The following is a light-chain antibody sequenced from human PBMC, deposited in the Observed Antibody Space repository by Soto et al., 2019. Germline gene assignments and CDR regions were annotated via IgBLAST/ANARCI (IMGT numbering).Light chain of an antibody. CDR3: QRYGSSPPFT. J-gene: IGKJ2*01. CDR2: GAS. V-gene: IGKV3-20*01. Sequence: EIVLTQSPGTLSLSPGERATLSCRASQRISSRYLAWYQQKPGQAPRLLISGASTRATGIPDRFSGSGSGTDCTITISRLEPEDFAVYFCQRYGSSPPFTFVPGTKVEI. CDR1: QRISSRY.